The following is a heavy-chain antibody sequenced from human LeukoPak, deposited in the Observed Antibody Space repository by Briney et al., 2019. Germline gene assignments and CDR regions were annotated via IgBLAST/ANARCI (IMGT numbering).Heavy chain of an antibody. J-gene: IGHJ6*03. CDR1: GGSISSSSYY. CDR3: ARAIAGRPKRGYYYYMDV. CDR2: IYYSGST. D-gene: IGHD6-6*01. V-gene: IGHV4-39*07. Sequence: PSETLSLTCTVSGGSISSSSYYWGWIRQPPGKGLEWIGSIYYSGSTYYNPSLKSRVTISVDTSKNQFSLKLSSVTAADTAVYYCARAIAGRPKRGYYYYMDVWGKGTTVTVSS.